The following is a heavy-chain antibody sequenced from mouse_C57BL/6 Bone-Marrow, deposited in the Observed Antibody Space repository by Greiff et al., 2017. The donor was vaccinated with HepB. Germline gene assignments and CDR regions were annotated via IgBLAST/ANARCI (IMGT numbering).Heavy chain of an antibody. D-gene: IGHD1-1*01. Sequence: EVKLVESGGGLVKPGGSLKLSCAASGFTFSSYAMSWVRQTPEKRLEWVATISDGGSYTYYPDNVKGRFTISRDNAKNNLYLQMSHLKSEDTAMYYCARDGATVYYDAMDYWGQGTSVTVSS. V-gene: IGHV5-4*01. J-gene: IGHJ4*01. CDR1: GFTFSSYA. CDR3: ARDGATVYYDAMDY. CDR2: ISDGGSYT.